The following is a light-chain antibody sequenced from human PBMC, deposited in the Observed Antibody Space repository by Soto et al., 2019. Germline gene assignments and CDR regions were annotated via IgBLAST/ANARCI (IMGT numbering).Light chain of an antibody. Sequence: QSALTQPASVSGSPGQSITVSCTGTSSDIGRYNYVSWYQQYPGQAPKLVIYEVTHRPSGISNRFSASKSGNTASLTISGLQADDEADYYCSSYTSSSTLVFGGGTNLTVL. CDR1: SSDIGRYNY. CDR2: EVT. V-gene: IGLV2-14*01. CDR3: SSYTSSSTLV. J-gene: IGLJ2*01.